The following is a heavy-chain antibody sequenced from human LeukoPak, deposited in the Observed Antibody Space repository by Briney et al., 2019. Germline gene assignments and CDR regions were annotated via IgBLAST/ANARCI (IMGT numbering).Heavy chain of an antibody. CDR3: ARAYTSPNGPY. J-gene: IGHJ4*02. CDR1: GYTFTDYY. CDR2: INPNSGGT. Sequence: ASVKVSCKASGYTFTDYYLHWVRQAPEHGLEWMGWINPNSGGTNYAQKFQGRVTMTRDTSITTAYMELNRLRSDDTAVYYCARAYTSPNGPYWGQGILVTVSS. D-gene: IGHD3-16*01. V-gene: IGHV1-2*02.